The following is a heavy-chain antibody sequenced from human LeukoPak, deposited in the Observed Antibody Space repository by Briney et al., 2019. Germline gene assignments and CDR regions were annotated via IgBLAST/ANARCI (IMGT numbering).Heavy chain of an antibody. V-gene: IGHV3-48*03. CDR2: ISTSGSTI. CDR3: ARENYSTGWSYFDY. J-gene: IGHJ4*02. Sequence: PGGSLRLSCAASGFTFSSYEMNWVRQAPGKGLEWVSYISTSGSTIYYADSVKGRFTISRDNAKNSLYLQMNSLRAEDTAVYYCARENYSTGWSYFDYWGQGTLVIVSS. CDR1: GFTFSSYE. D-gene: IGHD6-19*01.